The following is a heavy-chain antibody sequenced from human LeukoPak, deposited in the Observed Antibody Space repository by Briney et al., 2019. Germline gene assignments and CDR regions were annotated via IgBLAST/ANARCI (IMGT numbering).Heavy chain of an antibody. V-gene: IGHV3-11*01. CDR1: GFTFSDYY. CDR2: ISSSGSTI. D-gene: IGHD3-10*01. CDR3: ASSTFMVRGVIRGGDDY. Sequence: GGSLRLSCAASGFTFSDYYMSWLRQAPGKGLEWVSYISSSGSTIYYADSVKGRFTISRDNAKNSLYLQMDHLRAEDTAVYYCASSTFMVRGVIRGGDDYWGQGTLVTVSS. J-gene: IGHJ4*02.